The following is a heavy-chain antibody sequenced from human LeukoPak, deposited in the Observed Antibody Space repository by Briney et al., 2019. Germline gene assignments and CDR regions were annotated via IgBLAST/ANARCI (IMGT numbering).Heavy chain of an antibody. V-gene: IGHV4-59*11. D-gene: IGHD2-21*01. Sequence: NPSETLSLTCTVSGASISNHYWNWVRQSPGKGLEWIGYVYDSGSTNYNPSLKSRVTISVGTSKNQFSLKLSSVTAADTAVYYCARLVAYCDKASCSGSWGQGTLVTVSS. J-gene: IGHJ4*02. CDR1: GASISNHY. CDR3: ARLVAYCDKASCSGS. CDR2: VYDSGST.